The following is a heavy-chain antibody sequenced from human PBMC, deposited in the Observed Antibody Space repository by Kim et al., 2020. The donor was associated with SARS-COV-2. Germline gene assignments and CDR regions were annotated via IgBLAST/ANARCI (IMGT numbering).Heavy chain of an antibody. CDR3: ARGPNDSPFDY. CDR1: GFTFSSYE. V-gene: IGHV3-48*03. D-gene: IGHD1-1*01. J-gene: IGHJ4*02. CDR2: IIGSGTSI. Sequence: GGSLRLSCAASGFTFSSYEMNWVRQAPGKGLEWVSYIIGSGTSIYYADSVRGRFTISRDNAKNSLYLQMNSLRAEDTAVYYCARGPNDSPFDYWRQGTLV.